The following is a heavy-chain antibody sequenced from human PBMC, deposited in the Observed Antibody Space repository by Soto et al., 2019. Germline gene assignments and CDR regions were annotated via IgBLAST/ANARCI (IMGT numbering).Heavy chain of an antibody. CDR1: GFTFSSYA. CDR2: ISGSGGST. D-gene: IGHD5-12*01. Sequence: GGSLRLSCAASGFTFSSYAMSWVRQAPGKGLELVSAISGSGGSTYYADSVKGRFTISRDNSKNTLYLQMNSLRAEDTAVYYCAKGATDNSRRRSTPIHYMDVWGKGTTVTVS. V-gene: IGHV3-23*01. CDR3: AKGATDNSRRRSTPIHYMDV. J-gene: IGHJ6*03.